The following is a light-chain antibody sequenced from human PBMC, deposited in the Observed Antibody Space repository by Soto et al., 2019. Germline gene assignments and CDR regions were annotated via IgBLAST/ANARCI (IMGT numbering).Light chain of an antibody. CDR1: QSVSSN. J-gene: IGKJ2*01. CDR3: QQYYNWPPYT. CDR2: GAS. Sequence: EIVLTQSPATLSVSPGDRATLSCRASQSVSSNLACYQHKPGQTPRLLIYGASTRATGVPPRFSGSRSGTEFTLTISSLQSEDFALYYCQQYYNWPPYTFGLGTKVDFK. V-gene: IGKV3-15*01.